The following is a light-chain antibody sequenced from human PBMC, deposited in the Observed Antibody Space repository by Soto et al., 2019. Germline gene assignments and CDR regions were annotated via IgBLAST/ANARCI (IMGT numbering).Light chain of an antibody. CDR1: QSISSW. CDR3: QQYNSYST. Sequence: EIQMSQSPSTLSASVGDRATITCRASQSISSWLAWYQQKPGKAPKLLIYDASSLESGVPSRFSGSGSGTEFTLTISSLQPDDFATYYCQQYNSYSTFGQGTKVDIK. J-gene: IGKJ1*01. V-gene: IGKV1-5*01. CDR2: DAS.